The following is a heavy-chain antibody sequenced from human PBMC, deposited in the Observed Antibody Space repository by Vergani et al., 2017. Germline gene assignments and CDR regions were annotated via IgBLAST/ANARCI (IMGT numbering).Heavy chain of an antibody. V-gene: IGHV1-69*08. CDR3: ARDQGYYDSSGYYGY. D-gene: IGHD3-22*01. CDR2: IIPILGIA. J-gene: IGHJ4*02. CDR1: GGTFSSYT. Sequence: QVQLVQSGAEVKKPGSSVKVSCKASGGTFSSYTISWVRQAPGQGLEWMGRIIPILGIANYAQKFQGRVTITADKSTSTAYMELSSLRSEDTAMYYCARDQGYYDSSGYYGYWGQGTLVTVSS.